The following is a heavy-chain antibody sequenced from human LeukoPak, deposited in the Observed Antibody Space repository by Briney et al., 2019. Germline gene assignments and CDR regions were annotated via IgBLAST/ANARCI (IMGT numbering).Heavy chain of an antibody. CDR3: AKDLAYYYDSSGYYPGYFDY. J-gene: IGHJ4*02. CDR2: ISGSGGST. V-gene: IGHV3-23*01. Sequence: HPGGSLRLSCAASGFTFSSYAMSWVRQAPGKGLEWVSAISGSGGSTYYADSVKGRFTISRDNSKNTLYQQMNSLRAEDTAVYYCAKDLAYYYDSSGYYPGYFDYWGQGTLVTVSS. D-gene: IGHD3-22*01. CDR1: GFTFSSYA.